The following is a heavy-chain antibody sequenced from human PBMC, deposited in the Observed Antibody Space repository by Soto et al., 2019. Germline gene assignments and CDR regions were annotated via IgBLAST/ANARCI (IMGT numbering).Heavy chain of an antibody. CDR1: GFTFSTYT. D-gene: IGHD1-26*01. J-gene: IGHJ4*02. CDR2: INGRSNYV. Sequence: KPGGSLRLSCGFSGFTFSTYTMNWVRQAPGKGLEWVSSINGRSNYVYYADSVKGRLTISRDNAKNSLYLQMNRLRAEDTAIYYCAREDGVVGSSSAFDHWGLGTLVTVSS. V-gene: IGHV3-21*01. CDR3: AREDGVVGSSSAFDH.